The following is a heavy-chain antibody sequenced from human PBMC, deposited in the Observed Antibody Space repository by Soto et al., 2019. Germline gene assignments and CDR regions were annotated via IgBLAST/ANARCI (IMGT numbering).Heavy chain of an antibody. D-gene: IGHD3-16*01. CDR1: GGSISSYY. V-gene: IGHV4-59*08. CDR3: ASLWGWSVDY. Sequence: QVQLQESGPGLVKPSETLSLTCTVSGGSISSYYWSWIRQPPGKGLEWIGYIYYSGSTNYNPSLKSRVTISVDTSKNQFSLKLSSVTAADPAVYYCASLWGWSVDYWGQGTLVTVSS. J-gene: IGHJ4*02. CDR2: IYYSGST.